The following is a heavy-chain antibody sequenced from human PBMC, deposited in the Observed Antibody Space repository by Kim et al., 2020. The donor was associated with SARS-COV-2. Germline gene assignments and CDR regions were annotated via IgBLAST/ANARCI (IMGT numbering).Heavy chain of an antibody. CDR3: ARVRVAGTSELSWFDP. V-gene: IGHV4-38-2*02. CDR1: GYSISSGYY. Sequence: SETLSLTCTVSGYSISSGYYWGWIRQPPGKGLEWIGSIYHSGSTYYNPSLKSRVTISVDTSKNQFSLKLSSVTAADTAVYYCARVRVAGTSELSWFDPWG. CDR2: IYHSGST. D-gene: IGHD6-19*01. J-gene: IGHJ5*02.